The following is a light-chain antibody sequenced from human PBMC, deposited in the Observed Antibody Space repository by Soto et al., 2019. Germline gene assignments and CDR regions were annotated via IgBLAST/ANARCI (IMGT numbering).Light chain of an antibody. CDR3: QQYNSYSLF. CDR1: QSISNR. J-gene: IGKJ2*01. Sequence: DIQMTQSPATLSASVGDRVTITCRASQSISNRLAGYQQKPGNAPTLLIYGASSLESGGPSRFSGSGSGTEFTITSRRLQPDDFATYYCQQYNSYSLFFGQGTKLEIK. CDR2: GAS. V-gene: IGKV1-5*01.